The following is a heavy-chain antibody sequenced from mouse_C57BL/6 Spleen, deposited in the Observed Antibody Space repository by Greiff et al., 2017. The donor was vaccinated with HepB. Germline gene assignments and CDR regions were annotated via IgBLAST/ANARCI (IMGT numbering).Heavy chain of an antibody. CDR2: IYPGSGNT. J-gene: IGHJ2*01. V-gene: IGHV1-76*01. CDR3: ARSDGCFDY. Sequence: QVQLQQSGAELVRPGASVKLSCKASGYTFTDYYINWVKQRPGQGLEWIARIYPGSGNTYYNEKFKGKATLTAEKSSSTAYMQLSSLTSEDSAVYFCARSDGCFDYWGQGTTLTVSS. D-gene: IGHD2-3*01. CDR1: GYTFTDYY.